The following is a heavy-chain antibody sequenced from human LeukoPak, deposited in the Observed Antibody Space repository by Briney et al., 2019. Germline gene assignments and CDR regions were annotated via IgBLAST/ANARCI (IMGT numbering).Heavy chain of an antibody. Sequence: GGSLRLSCAASGFTFSSYSMNWVRQAPGKGLEWVSSISSSSSYIYYADSVKGRFTISRDNSKNTLYLQMNSLRAEDTAVYYCARDEDSSGWYSYFDYWGQGTLVTVSS. CDR3: ARDEDSSGWYSYFDY. CDR1: GFTFSSYS. D-gene: IGHD6-19*01. V-gene: IGHV3-21*01. CDR2: ISSSSSYI. J-gene: IGHJ4*02.